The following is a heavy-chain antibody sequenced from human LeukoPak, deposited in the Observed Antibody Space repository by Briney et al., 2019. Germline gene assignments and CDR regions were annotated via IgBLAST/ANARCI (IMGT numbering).Heavy chain of an antibody. J-gene: IGHJ4*02. Sequence: GRSLRLSCAASGFTFSSYAMHWVRQAPGKGLEWVAVISYDGSNKYYADSVKGRFTISRDNSKNTLYLQMNSLRAEDTAVYYCASSIAVAGTRDYRGQGTLVTVSS. CDR1: GFTFSSYA. V-gene: IGHV3-30*04. D-gene: IGHD6-19*01. CDR3: ASSIAVAGTRDY. CDR2: ISYDGSNK.